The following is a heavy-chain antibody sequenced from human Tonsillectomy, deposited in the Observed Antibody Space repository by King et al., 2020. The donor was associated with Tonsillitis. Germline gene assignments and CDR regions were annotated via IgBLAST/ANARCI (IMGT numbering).Heavy chain of an antibody. CDR3: AKCRSAYYDIFTGYYTPGAFDI. Sequence: VQLVESGGGVVQPGGSLRLSCAASGFTFSSYGMHWVRQAPGKGLEWVAFIRYDGSNKYYADSVKGRFTISRDNSKNTLYLQMNSLRAEDTAVYYCAKCRSAYYDIFTGYYTPGAFDIWGQGTMVTVSS. CDR1: GFTFSSYG. J-gene: IGHJ3*02. V-gene: IGHV3-30*02. D-gene: IGHD3-9*01. CDR2: IRYDGSNK.